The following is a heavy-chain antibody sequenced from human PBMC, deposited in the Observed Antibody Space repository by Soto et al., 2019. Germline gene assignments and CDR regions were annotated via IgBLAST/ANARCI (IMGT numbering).Heavy chain of an antibody. Sequence: SVKVSCKVSGYSFSEMSMHWVRQTPEKGLEWMGSFDGEDGQTMYAQKFQGRVTMTEDTSADTAYMELSSLRSDDTAVYYCGIPGATGHPDYWGQAARVPVSP. CDR3: GIPGATGHPDY. V-gene: IGHV1-24*01. J-gene: IGHJ4*02. CDR1: GYSFSEMS. CDR2: FDGEDGQT. D-gene: IGHD3-10*01.